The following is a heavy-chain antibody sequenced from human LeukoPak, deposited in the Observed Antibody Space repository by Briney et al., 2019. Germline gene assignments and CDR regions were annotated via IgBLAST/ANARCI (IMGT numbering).Heavy chain of an antibody. J-gene: IGHJ4*02. Sequence: PGGSLRLSCAASGFTFSSYWMHWVRQAPGKGLVWVSRINSDGSSTSYADSVKGRFTISRDNAKNTLYLQMNSLRAEDTAVYYCTRGPSRGSPIDYWGQGTLVTVSS. V-gene: IGHV3-74*01. CDR1: GFTFSSYW. CDR2: INSDGSST. D-gene: IGHD2-2*01. CDR3: TRGPSRGSPIDY.